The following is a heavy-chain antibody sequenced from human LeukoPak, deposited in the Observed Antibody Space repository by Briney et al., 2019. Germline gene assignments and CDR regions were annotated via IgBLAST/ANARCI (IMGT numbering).Heavy chain of an antibody. CDR1: GFTFSDYY. CDR2: ISSSYSTI. CDR3: ARTPSPQYYYYMDV. V-gene: IGHV3-11*04. J-gene: IGHJ6*03. Sequence: PGGSLRLSCAASGFTFSDYYISWIRQAPRKGLEGVSYISSSYSTIYYAHSVKGRCTISRDNAKNSLYLQMNSLRAEDTAVYYCARTPSPQYYYYMDVWGKGTTVTVSS.